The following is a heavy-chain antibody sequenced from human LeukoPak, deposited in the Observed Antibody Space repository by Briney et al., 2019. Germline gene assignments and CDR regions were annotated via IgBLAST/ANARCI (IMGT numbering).Heavy chain of an antibody. CDR3: ARDLVAVAGYYYYGMGV. CDR1: GGSISSSNW. Sequence: PSETLSLTCAVSGGSISSSNWWSWVRQPPGKGLEWIGEIYHSGSTNYNPSLKSRVTISVDKSKSQFSLKLSSVTAADTAVYYCARDLVAVAGYYYYGMGVWGQGTTVTVSS. V-gene: IGHV4-4*02. CDR2: IYHSGST. D-gene: IGHD6-19*01. J-gene: IGHJ6*02.